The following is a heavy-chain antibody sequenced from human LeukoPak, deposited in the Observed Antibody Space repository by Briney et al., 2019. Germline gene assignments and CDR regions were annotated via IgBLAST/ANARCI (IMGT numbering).Heavy chain of an antibody. CDR3: ARGGSGYDYAFDY. J-gene: IGHJ4*02. V-gene: IGHV1-69*05. CDR2: IIPIFGTA. D-gene: IGHD5-12*01. Sequence: GSSVKVSCKASGGTFSSYAISWVRQAPGQGLEWMGGIIPIFGTANYAQKFQGRVTITTDESTSTAYMELSSLRSEDTAVYYCARGGSGYDYAFDYWGQGTLVTVSS. CDR1: GGTFSSYA.